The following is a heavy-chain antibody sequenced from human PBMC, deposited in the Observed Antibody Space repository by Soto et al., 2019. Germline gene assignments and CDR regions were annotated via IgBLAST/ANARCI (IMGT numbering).Heavy chain of an antibody. CDR2: INSDGSTT. D-gene: IGHD2-2*01. CDR3: ARDHCTSSVCYPSYLDY. CDR1: GFTFSNYW. Sequence: GGSLRLSCAVSGFTFSNYWMHWVRQAPGKGLVWVSRINSDGSTTTYADSVKGRFTMSRDNAKNMMYLQMNSLRAEDTAVYYCARDHCTSSVCYPSYLDYWGQGTLVTVSS. V-gene: IGHV3-74*03. J-gene: IGHJ4*02.